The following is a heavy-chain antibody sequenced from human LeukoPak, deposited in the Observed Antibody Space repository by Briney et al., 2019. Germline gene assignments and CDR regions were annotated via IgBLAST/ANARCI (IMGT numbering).Heavy chain of an antibody. J-gene: IGHJ6*03. V-gene: IGHV3-30*18. CDR1: GFTFSSYS. CDR2: ISNDGSNK. Sequence: PGGSLRLSCAASGFTFSSYSMNWVRQAPGKGLEWVAVISNDGSNKHYADSVKGRFTISRDNSKNALYLQMNSLRAEDTAVYYCAKGRRMVRGVTYMDVWGKGTTVTVSS. CDR3: AKGRRMVRGVTYMDV. D-gene: IGHD3-10*01.